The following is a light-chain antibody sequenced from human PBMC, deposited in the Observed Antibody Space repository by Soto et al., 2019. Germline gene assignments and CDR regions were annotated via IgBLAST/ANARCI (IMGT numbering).Light chain of an antibody. V-gene: IGLV2-14*01. Sequence: SALTQPASVSGSPGQSITISCTGTSSDVGGYNYVSWYQQRPGEAPKLMIYDVRNRPSGVSNRFSGSKSVNTASLTISGLQAEDEADYYCSSYTTVSTYVFGTGTKVTVL. CDR3: SSYTTVSTYV. CDR1: SSDVGGYNY. J-gene: IGLJ1*01. CDR2: DVR.